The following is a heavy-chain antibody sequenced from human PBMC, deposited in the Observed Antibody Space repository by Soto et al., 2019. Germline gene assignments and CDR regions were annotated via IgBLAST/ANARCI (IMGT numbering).Heavy chain of an antibody. CDR2: ISYDGSYK. J-gene: IGHJ6*02. D-gene: IGHD3-3*01. CDR3: ARDGLTAFGMIPPWDVDV. Sequence: VHLVESGGGVAQPGGSLRLSCAVSGLSSRNFLAYDMHWVRQAPGKGLEWVAVISYDGSYKFYADSVKGRFTISRGNSKSTLYLQMNRLTAADTAIYYCARDGLTAFGMIPPWDVDVWGQGTTVTVSS. CDR1: GLSSRNFLAYD. V-gene: IGHV3-30-3*01.